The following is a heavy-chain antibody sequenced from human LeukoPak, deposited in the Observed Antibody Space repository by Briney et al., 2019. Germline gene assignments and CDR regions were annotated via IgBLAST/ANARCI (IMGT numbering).Heavy chain of an antibody. Sequence: GGSLRLSCAASGFTFSSYGMHWVRQAPGKGLEWVAVIWYDGSNKYYADSVKGRFTISRDNSKNTLYLQMNSLRAEDTAVYYCAKGILRATLDYWGQGTLVTVSS. CDR3: AKGILRATLDY. CDR1: GFTFSSYG. V-gene: IGHV3-33*06. J-gene: IGHJ4*02. CDR2: IWYDGSNK. D-gene: IGHD1-26*01.